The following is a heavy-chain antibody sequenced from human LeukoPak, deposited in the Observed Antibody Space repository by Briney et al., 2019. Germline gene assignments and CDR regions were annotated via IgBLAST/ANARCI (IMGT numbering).Heavy chain of an antibody. Sequence: GASVKVSCKASGYTFTGYYMNWVRQAPGQGPEWMGWINPNSGVTNYAQKFQGRVTMTRDTSISTAYMELSRLRSDDTAVYYCARVRGYGRTFDYWGQGTLVTVSS. CDR3: ARVRGYGRTFDY. J-gene: IGHJ4*02. CDR2: INPNSGVT. D-gene: IGHD5-12*01. V-gene: IGHV1-2*02. CDR1: GYTFTGYY.